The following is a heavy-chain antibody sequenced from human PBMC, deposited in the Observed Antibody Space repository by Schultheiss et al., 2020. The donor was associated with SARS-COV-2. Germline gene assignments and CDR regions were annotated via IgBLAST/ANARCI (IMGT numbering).Heavy chain of an antibody. D-gene: IGHD2-15*01. J-gene: IGHJ6*02. Sequence: SETLSLTCTVSGGSIRSYYWSWIRQPAGKGLEWIGRIYTSGSTNYNPSLKSRVTISVDTSKNQFSLKLSSVTAADTAVYYCAKDLGYCSGGSCYPSGVYYYYGMDVWGQGTTVTVS. CDR3: AKDLGYCSGGSCYPSGVYYYYGMDV. V-gene: IGHV4-4*07. CDR2: IYTSGST. CDR1: GGSIRSYY.